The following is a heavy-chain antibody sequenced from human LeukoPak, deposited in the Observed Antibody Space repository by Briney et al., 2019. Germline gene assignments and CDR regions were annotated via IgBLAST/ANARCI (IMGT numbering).Heavy chain of an antibody. J-gene: IGHJ4*02. CDR1: GFTFSSYS. CDR3: ARAHYYGSGSYYVDY. Sequence: GGSLRLSXAASGFTFSSYSMNWVRQAPGKGLEWVSSISSSSSYIYYADSVKGRFTISRDNAKNSLYLQMNSLRAEDTAVYYCARAHYYGSGSYYVDYWGQGTLVTVSS. CDR2: ISSSSSYI. D-gene: IGHD3-10*01. V-gene: IGHV3-21*01.